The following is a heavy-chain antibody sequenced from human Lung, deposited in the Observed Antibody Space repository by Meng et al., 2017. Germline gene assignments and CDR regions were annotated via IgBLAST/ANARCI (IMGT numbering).Heavy chain of an antibody. CDR3: ARGDGSGSLFEN. V-gene: IGHV3-21*01. CDR2: ISESGNYR. Sequence: EVQLVESGGGLVKPGGFLRLSCADSGFTLSDYSMNWVRRAPGKGLEWVSSISESGNYRYYADSVKGRFTVTRDNAKNSLYLQMNSLRAEDTAVYYCARGDGSGSLFENWGQGTLVTVSS. J-gene: IGHJ4*02. CDR1: GFTLSDYS. D-gene: IGHD3-10*01.